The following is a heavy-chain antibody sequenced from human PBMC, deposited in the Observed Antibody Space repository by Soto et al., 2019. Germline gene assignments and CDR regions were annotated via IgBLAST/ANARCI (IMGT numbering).Heavy chain of an antibody. CDR1: GGSFSGYY. CDR2: INHSGST. V-gene: IGHV4-34*01. Sequence: SETLSLTCAVYGGSFSGYYWSWIRQPPGKGLEWIGEINHSGSTNYNPSLKSRVTISVDTSKNQFSLKLSSVTTADTAVYYCARGAGTWFGATGVYGMDVWGQGTTVTVSS. J-gene: IGHJ6*02. D-gene: IGHD3-10*01. CDR3: ARGAGTWFGATGVYGMDV.